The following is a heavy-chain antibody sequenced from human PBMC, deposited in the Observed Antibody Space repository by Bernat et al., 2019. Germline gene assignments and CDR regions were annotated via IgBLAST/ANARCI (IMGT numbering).Heavy chain of an antibody. CDR2: IYYSGST. Sequence: QLQLQESGPGLVKPSETLSLTCTVSGGSISSSSYYWGWIRQPPGKGLEWIGSIYYSGSTYYNPSLKSRVTISVETSKNQFSMKLSSVTAADTAVYYCAPSVVAAAAGYEFDPWGQGTLVTVSS. CDR1: GGSISSSSYY. D-gene: IGHD2-2*01. J-gene: IGHJ5*02. V-gene: IGHV4-39*01. CDR3: APSVVAAAAGYEFDP.